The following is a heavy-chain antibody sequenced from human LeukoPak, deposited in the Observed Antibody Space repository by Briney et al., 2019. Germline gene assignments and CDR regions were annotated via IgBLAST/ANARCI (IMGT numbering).Heavy chain of an antibody. V-gene: IGHV4-39*07. Sequence: PSETLSLTCTVSGGSISSSSYYWGWIRQPPGKGLEWIGSIYYSGSTNYNPSLKSRVTISVDTSKNQFSLKLSSVTTADTAVYYCAREGYSSSPGSDAFDIWGQGTMVTVSS. CDR1: GGSISSSSYY. D-gene: IGHD6-6*01. CDR2: IYYSGST. CDR3: AREGYSSSPGSDAFDI. J-gene: IGHJ3*02.